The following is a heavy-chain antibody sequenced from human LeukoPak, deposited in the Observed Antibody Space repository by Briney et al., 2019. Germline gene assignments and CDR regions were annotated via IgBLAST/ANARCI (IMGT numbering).Heavy chain of an antibody. Sequence: ASVKVSCKTSGYIFSNYDINWVRQATGQGLEWMGWVNPNSGNRGYAQKFQGRLTITSNTSITTAFLDLSSLRSDDTAVYYCARGTISGARSFDLWGQGTLVTVSS. CDR1: GYIFSNYD. J-gene: IGHJ5*02. CDR2: VNPNSGNR. D-gene: IGHD3-3*01. V-gene: IGHV1-8*03. CDR3: ARGTISGARSFDL.